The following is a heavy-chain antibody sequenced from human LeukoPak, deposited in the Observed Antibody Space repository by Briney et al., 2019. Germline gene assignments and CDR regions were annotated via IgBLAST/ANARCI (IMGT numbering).Heavy chain of an antibody. CDR3: ARGEEIAAAGDFDY. J-gene: IGHJ4*02. D-gene: IGHD6-13*01. CDR2: INSDGSST. V-gene: IGHV3-74*01. Sequence: GGSLRLSCAASGFTFSSYWMHWVRQAPGKGLVWVSRINSDGSSTSYADSVKGRFTVSRDNSKNTLYLQMNSLRAEDTAVYYCARGEEIAAAGDFDYWGQGTLVTVSS. CDR1: GFTFSSYW.